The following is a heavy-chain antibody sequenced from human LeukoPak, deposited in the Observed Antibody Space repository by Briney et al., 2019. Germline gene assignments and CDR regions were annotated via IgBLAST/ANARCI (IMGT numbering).Heavy chain of an antibody. CDR3: ARDYRIAGRPGWFDP. CDR1: GGSISSYY. J-gene: IGHJ5*02. Sequence: SETLSLTCTVSGGSISSYYWSWIRQPPGKGLEWIGYIYYSGSTNYNPSLKSRVTISVDTSKNQFSLKLSSVTAADTAVYYCARDYRIAGRPGWFDPWGQGTLVTVSS. CDR2: IYYSGST. V-gene: IGHV4-59*01. D-gene: IGHD6-6*01.